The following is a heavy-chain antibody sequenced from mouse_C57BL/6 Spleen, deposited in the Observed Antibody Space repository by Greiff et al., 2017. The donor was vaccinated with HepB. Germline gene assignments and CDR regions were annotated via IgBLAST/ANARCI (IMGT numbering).Heavy chain of an antibody. Sequence: QVHVKQPGAELVKPGASVKMSCKASGYTFTSYWITWVKQRPGQGLEWIGDIYPGSGSTNYNEKFKSKATLTVDTSSSTAYMQLSSLTSEDSAVYYCARGQLRLRSFAYWGQGTLVTVSA. D-gene: IGHD3-2*02. CDR3: ARGQLRLRSFAY. J-gene: IGHJ3*01. CDR2: IYPGSGST. CDR1: GYTFTSYW. V-gene: IGHV1-55*01.